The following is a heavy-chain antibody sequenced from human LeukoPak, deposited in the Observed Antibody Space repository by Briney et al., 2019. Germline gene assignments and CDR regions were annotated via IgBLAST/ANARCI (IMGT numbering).Heavy chain of an antibody. CDR2: ISSSSNYI. CDR3: ANAPLPPYTSGWSHYFDY. J-gene: IGHJ4*02. Sequence: KPGESLRLSCAASGFTFSSYSMNWVRQAPGKGLEWVSSISSSSNYIYYADSVTGRFTISRDNAKTSMYLQMNSLRAEATAVSYCANAPLPPYTSGWSHYFDYWGQGTLVTVSS. D-gene: IGHD6-19*01. CDR1: GFTFSSYS. V-gene: IGHV3-21*01.